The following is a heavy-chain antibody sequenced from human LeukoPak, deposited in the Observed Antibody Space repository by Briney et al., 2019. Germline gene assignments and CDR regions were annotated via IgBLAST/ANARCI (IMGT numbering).Heavy chain of an antibody. J-gene: IGHJ4*02. D-gene: IGHD6-19*01. CDR3: AYRRGLALDY. Sequence: SGPTLVHPTQTLTLTCTYSGFSLSSSGVGVGWVRQPPGKALEWLALIYWDDDKRYSPSLKSRLTITKDTSTNQVVLTMTNMDPVDTATYYCAYRRGLALDYWGQGTLVTVSS. CDR2: IYWDDDK. CDR1: GFSLSSSGVG. V-gene: IGHV2-5*02.